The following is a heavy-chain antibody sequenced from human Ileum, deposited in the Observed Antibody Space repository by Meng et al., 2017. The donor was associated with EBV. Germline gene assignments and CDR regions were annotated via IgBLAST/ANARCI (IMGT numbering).Heavy chain of an antibody. Sequence: QVQLERSRAEVKKPGVSVTVSCKASGYTFTSYGINWVRQAPRQGLEWMGWISAFNGNTDYAQKFQGRVTMTTDTSTTTTYMELRSLRSDDTAVYYCARVVEGATSWLDRWGQGTLVTVSS. V-gene: IGHV1-18*01. CDR2: ISAFNGNT. D-gene: IGHD1-26*01. CDR1: GYTFTSYG. J-gene: IGHJ5*02. CDR3: ARVVEGATSWLDR.